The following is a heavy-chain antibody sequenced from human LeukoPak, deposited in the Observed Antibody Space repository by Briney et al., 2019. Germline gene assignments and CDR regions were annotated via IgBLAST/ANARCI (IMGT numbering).Heavy chain of an antibody. CDR3: ARGGRDGYNCFDY. Sequence: ASVKVSFKASGGTFSSYAISWVRQAPGQGLEWMGGTIPIFGTANYAQKFQGRVTITTDESTSTAYMELSSLRSEDTAVYYCARGGRDGYNCFDYWGQGTLVTVSS. CDR1: GGTFSSYA. D-gene: IGHD5-24*01. J-gene: IGHJ4*02. V-gene: IGHV1-69*05. CDR2: TIPIFGTA.